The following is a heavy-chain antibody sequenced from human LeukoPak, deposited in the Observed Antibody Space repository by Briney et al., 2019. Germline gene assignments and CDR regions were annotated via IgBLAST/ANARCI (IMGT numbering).Heavy chain of an antibody. D-gene: IGHD2-2*02. CDR2: ISAYNGNT. CDR3: ARDSWDIVVVPAAIDPHDDAFDI. CDR1: GYTFTNYG. J-gene: IGHJ3*02. Sequence: ASVNVSCKASGYTFTNYGITWVRQAPGQGLEWMGWISAYNGNTNYAQKLQGRVTMTTDTSTSTAYMELRSLRSDDTAVYYCARDSWDIVVVPAAIDPHDDAFDIWGQGTMVTVSS. V-gene: IGHV1-18*01.